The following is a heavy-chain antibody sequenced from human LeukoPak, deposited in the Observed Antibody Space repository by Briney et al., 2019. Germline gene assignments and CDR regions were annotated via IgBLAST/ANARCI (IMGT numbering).Heavy chain of an antibody. V-gene: IGHV1-2*06. CDR1: GYAFTGYY. Sequence: ASVKVSCKASGYAFTGYYMQWVREAPGQGLEWMGRINPNSGGTNYAQKFLGRVTMTMDTSISTAYMELSRLRSDDTAVYYCARVYRLYSSSSMGYWGQGTLVTVSS. CDR2: INPNSGGT. J-gene: IGHJ4*02. D-gene: IGHD6-6*01. CDR3: ARVYRLYSSSSMGY.